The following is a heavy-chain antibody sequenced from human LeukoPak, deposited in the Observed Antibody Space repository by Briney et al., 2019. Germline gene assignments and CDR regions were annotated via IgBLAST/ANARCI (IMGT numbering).Heavy chain of an antibody. CDR1: GYTFTGYY. CDR3: ARGTMNLDS. D-gene: IGHD3-22*01. CDR2: INPYSGDT. Sequence: ASVRVSCKASGYTFTGYYIHWVRQAPGQGLEWMGWINPYSGDTAYAQKFQGRVTMTRDTSINTAYMELNRLKFDDTAVYYCARGTMNLDSWGQGTLVTVSS. J-gene: IGHJ4*02. V-gene: IGHV1-2*02.